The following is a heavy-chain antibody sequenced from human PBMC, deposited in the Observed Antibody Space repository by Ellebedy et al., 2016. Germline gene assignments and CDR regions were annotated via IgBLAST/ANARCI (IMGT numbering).Heavy chain of an antibody. J-gene: IGHJ4*02. D-gene: IGHD4-23*01. V-gene: IGHV3-48*04. CDR2: ITKSSSNI. Sequence: GESLKISXTISGFTFNRYAMNWVRQAPGKGLEWVSYITKSSSNIYYADSVKGRFTISRDHAKNSLYLEMNSLRAEDTAVYYCARDAGNSEGFDYWGQGTLVTVSS. CDR1: GFTFNRYA. CDR3: ARDAGNSEGFDY.